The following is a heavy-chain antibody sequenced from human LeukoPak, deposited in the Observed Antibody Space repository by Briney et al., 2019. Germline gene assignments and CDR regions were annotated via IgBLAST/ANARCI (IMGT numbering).Heavy chain of an antibody. V-gene: IGHV4-34*01. Sequence: SETLSLTCAVYGGSFSGYYWSWIRQPPGKGLEWIGEINHSGSTYYNPSLKSRVTISVDTSKNQFSLKLSSVTAADTAVYYCARLLGEEQVDTAMVTLGDSIDISNYFDYWGQGTLVTVSS. CDR3: ARLLGEEQVDTAMVTLGDSIDISNYFDY. J-gene: IGHJ4*02. CDR2: INHSGST. D-gene: IGHD5-18*01. CDR1: GGSFSGYY.